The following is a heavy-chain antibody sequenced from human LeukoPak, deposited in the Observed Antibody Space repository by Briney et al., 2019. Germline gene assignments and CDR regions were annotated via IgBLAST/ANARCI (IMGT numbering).Heavy chain of an antibody. CDR1: GYTFTGYY. CDR3: ARSPRGYSSCGY. V-gene: IGHV1-2*02. D-gene: IGHD6-13*01. Sequence: ASVKVSCKASGYTFTGYYMHWVRQAPGQGLEWMGWINPNSGGTNYAQKFQGRVTMTRDTSISTAYMELSRLRSDDAAVYYCARSPRGYSSCGYWGQGTLVTVSS. J-gene: IGHJ4*02. CDR2: INPNSGGT.